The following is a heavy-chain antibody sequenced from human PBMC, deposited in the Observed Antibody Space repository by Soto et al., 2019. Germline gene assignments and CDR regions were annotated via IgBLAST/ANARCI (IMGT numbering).Heavy chain of an antibody. V-gene: IGHV3-48*02. CDR3: ARDQGTVKYNYYYYGMDV. CDR1: GFTFSTYA. CDR2: ITSDTKTI. Sequence: GGSLRLSCAASGFTFSTYAMAWVRQAPGKGLEWFSYITSDTKTIKYADSVKGRFTISRDNAKNSLYLQMNSLRDEDTAVYFCARDQGTVKYNYYYYGMDVWGQGTTVTVSS. J-gene: IGHJ6*02. D-gene: IGHD3-10*01.